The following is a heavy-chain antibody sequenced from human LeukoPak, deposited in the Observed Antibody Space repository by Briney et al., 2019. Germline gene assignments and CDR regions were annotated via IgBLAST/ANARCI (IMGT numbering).Heavy chain of an antibody. CDR2: IIPILGIA. CDR3: ARAYYYGSGSSGMVV. CDR1: GGTFSIYA. Sequence: SVTVSFTASGGTFSIYAISWVRQAPGQGLEWMGRIIPILGIANYAQKFQGRVTITADKSTSTAYMELSSLRSEDTAVYYCARAYYYGSGSSGMVVWGQGTTVTVSS. J-gene: IGHJ6*02. V-gene: IGHV1-69*04. D-gene: IGHD3-10*01.